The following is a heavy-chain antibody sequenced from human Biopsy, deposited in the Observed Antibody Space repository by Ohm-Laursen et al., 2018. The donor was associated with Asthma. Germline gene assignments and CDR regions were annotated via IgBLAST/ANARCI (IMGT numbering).Heavy chain of an antibody. Sequence: SLRLSCAASGFSFDDYAMFWVRQAPGKGLEWVSGISWNSGTIGYADSVKGRFTISRDNAKNSLYLQMNSLGPEDTSVYYCARDMGAGPNQPPSGSGSSHLYGMDVWGQGTTVTVSS. CDR1: GFSFDDYA. CDR2: ISWNSGTI. J-gene: IGHJ6*02. CDR3: ARDMGAGPNQPPSGSGSSHLYGMDV. V-gene: IGHV3-9*01. D-gene: IGHD3-10*01.